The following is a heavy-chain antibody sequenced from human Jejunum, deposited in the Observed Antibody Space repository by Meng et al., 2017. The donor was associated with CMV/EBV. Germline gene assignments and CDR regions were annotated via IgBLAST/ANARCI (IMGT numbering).Heavy chain of an antibody. V-gene: IGHV1-18*01. Sequence: HGYLLQAGEAGNESGVYRKVCGKSYCYACTNYGSSWVRQAPEQRLELMAYISANNVNTNYAQKLQGRVTITTDTSTSTAYMEVSSLRSDDTAVYYCARDYYYNRSYYFDYWGQGTLVTVSS. CDR1: CYACTNYG. J-gene: IGHJ4*02. CDR3: ARDYYYNRSYYFDY. CDR2: ISANNVNT. D-gene: IGHD3-22*01.